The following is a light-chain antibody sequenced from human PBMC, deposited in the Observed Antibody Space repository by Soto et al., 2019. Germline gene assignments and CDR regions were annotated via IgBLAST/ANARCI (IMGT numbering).Light chain of an antibody. CDR2: DAS. V-gene: IGKV3-15*01. CDR1: VTVATN. Sequence: EIVMTQSPVTLSMSPGETATLSCGAIVTVATNVAWYQQTPGQAPRLLIYDASARATGIPDRFSGSGFGTEFTLTITSLQSEDFALYYCQQYNNWPPPCTFGQGTKVDIK. J-gene: IGKJ1*01. CDR3: QQYNNWPPPCT.